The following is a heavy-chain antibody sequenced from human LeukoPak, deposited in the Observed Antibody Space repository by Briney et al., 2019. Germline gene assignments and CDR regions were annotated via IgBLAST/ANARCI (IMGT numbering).Heavy chain of an antibody. D-gene: IGHD3-10*01. Sequence: GGSLRLSCAASGFTFSDYYMSWIRQALGKGLEWVSCISSSGSTIYYADSVKGRFTISRDNAKNSLYLQMNSLRAEDTAVYYCARDVWRWFGGLFDYWGQGTLVTVSS. CDR1: GFTFSDYY. CDR2: ISSSGSTI. V-gene: IGHV3-11*01. J-gene: IGHJ4*02. CDR3: ARDVWRWFGGLFDY.